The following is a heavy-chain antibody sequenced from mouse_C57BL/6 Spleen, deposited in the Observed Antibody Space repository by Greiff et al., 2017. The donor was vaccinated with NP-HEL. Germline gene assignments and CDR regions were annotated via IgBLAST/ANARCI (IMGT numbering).Heavy chain of an antibody. V-gene: IGHV1-64*01. D-gene: IGHD1-1*01. CDR3: ARLITTVVRDAMDY. CDR2: IHPNSGST. J-gene: IGHJ4*01. CDR1: GYTFTSYW. Sequence: VQLQQPGAELVKPGASVKLSCKASGYTFTSYWMHWVKQRPGQGLEWIGMIHPNSGSTNYNEKFKSKATLTVDKSSSTAYMQLSSLTSEDSAVYYCARLITTVVRDAMDYWGQGTSVTVSS.